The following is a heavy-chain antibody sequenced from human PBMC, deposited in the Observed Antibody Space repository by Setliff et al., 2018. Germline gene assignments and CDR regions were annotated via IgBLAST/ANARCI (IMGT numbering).Heavy chain of an antibody. D-gene: IGHD3-10*01. CDR1: GFTFSTYV. V-gene: IGHV3-23*01. J-gene: IGHJ5*02. Sequence: GGSLRLSCAASGFTFSTYVMTWVRQAPGKGLEWVSSIHGEGINTYYADSVKGRFTISRDNSKNTLFLQMNSLRADDTAVYYCAKNGFGVVALGVNNWFDPWGQGTLVTVSS. CDR3: AKNGFGVVALGVNNWFDP. CDR2: IHGEGINT.